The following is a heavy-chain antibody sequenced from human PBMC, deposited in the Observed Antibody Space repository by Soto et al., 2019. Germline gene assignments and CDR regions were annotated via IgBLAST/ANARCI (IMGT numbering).Heavy chain of an antibody. CDR3: ARDDYYGSGSYYYYYYYMDV. J-gene: IGHJ6*03. V-gene: IGHV1-69*04. CDR2: IIPILGIA. CDR1: GGTFSSYT. Sequence: SVKVSCKASGGTFSSYTISWVRQAPGQGLEWMGRIIPILGIANYAQKFQGRVTITADKSTSTAYMELSSLRSEDTAVYYCARDDYYGSGSYYYYYYYMDVWGKGTTVTV. D-gene: IGHD3-10*01.